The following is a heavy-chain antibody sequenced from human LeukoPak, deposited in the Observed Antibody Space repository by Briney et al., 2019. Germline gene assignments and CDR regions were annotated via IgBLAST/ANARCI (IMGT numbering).Heavy chain of an antibody. D-gene: IGHD6-19*01. Sequence: SVKVSCKASGGTFSSYAISWVRQAPGQGLEWMGGIIPIFGTANYAQKFQGRVTITTDESTSTAYMELSSLRSEDTGVYYCARWVISGWYASWFDPWGQGTLVTVSS. V-gene: IGHV1-69*05. J-gene: IGHJ5*02. CDR3: ARWVISGWYASWFDP. CDR1: GGTFSSYA. CDR2: IIPIFGTA.